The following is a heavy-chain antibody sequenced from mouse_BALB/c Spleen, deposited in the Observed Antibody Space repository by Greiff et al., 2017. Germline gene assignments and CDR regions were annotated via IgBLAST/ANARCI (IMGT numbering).Heavy chain of an antibody. CDR1: GYTFTDYW. Sequence: QVQLQQPGAELVMPGASVKMSCKASGYTFTDYWMHWVKQRPGQGLEWIGAIDTSDSYTSYNQKFKGKATLTVDESSSTAYMQLSSLTSEDSAVYYCARSYDGYPDLAYWGQGTLVTVSA. CDR2: IDTSDSYT. CDR3: ARSYDGYPDLAY. V-gene: IGHV1-69*01. D-gene: IGHD2-3*01. J-gene: IGHJ3*01.